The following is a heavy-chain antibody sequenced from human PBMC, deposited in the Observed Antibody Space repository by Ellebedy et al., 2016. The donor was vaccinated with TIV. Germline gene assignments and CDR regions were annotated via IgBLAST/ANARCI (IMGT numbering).Heavy chain of an antibody. Sequence: GESLKISCAASGFSFSSYWMSWVRHAPGKGLEWVANIFQDGSAKHYVDSVKGRFTISRDNAKNSLYLQMNSLRAEDTAIYYCARDGAYGDYSPGYYGMDVWGQGTAVTVSS. CDR3: ARDGAYGDYSPGYYGMDV. D-gene: IGHD4-17*01. J-gene: IGHJ6*02. CDR1: GFSFSSYW. V-gene: IGHV3-7*03. CDR2: IFQDGSAK.